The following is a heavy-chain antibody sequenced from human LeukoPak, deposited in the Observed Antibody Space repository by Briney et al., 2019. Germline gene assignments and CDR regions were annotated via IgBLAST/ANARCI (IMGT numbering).Heavy chain of an antibody. CDR1: GGSISSGDYY. D-gene: IGHD4-17*01. J-gene: IGHJ5*02. V-gene: IGHV4-30-4*08. CDR2: IYYSGST. CDR3: ARESTVTTNEENWFDP. Sequence: PSETLSLTCTVSGGSISSGDYYWSWIRQPPGKGLEWIGYIYYSGSTYYNPSLKSRVTMSVDTSKNQFSLKLSSVTAADTAVYYCARESTVTTNEENWFDPWGQGTLVTVSS.